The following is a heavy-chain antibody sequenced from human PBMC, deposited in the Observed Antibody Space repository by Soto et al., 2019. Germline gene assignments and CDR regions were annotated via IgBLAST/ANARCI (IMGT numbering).Heavy chain of an antibody. D-gene: IGHD2-15*01. V-gene: IGHV4-39*01. J-gene: IGHJ6*02. Sequence: PSETLSLTCTVSGGSISSSDYYWAWVRQPPGKGLEWIGSIFHSGTTYYNPSLKSRVTISVDTSKNQFSLMLSAVTAADTAVYYCARGDGSQTYYYGVDVWGQGTTVSVSS. CDR3: ARGDGSQTYYYGVDV. CDR2: IFHSGTT. CDR1: GGSISSSDYY.